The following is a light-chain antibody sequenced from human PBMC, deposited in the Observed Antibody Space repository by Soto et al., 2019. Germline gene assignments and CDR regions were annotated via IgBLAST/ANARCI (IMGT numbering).Light chain of an antibody. V-gene: IGLV2-23*02. CDR1: SSDVGSYDL. CDR2: EVT. J-gene: IGLJ2*01. CDR3: CSYVDSSTYVV. Sequence: QSALTQPASVSGSPGQSITISCTGTSSDVGSYDLVSWYQQHPGKAPKLMIYEVTKRPSGVSNRFSGSKSGNTASLTISGLQVEDEADYYCCSYVDSSTYVVFGGGTKLTVL.